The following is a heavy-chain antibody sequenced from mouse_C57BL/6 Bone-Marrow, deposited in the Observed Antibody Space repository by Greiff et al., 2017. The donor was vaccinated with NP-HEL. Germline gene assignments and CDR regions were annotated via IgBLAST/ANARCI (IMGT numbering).Heavy chain of an antibody. J-gene: IGHJ1*03. D-gene: IGHD1-1*01. Sequence: QVQLQQSGAELARPGASVKLSCKASGYTFTSYGISWVKQRTGQGLEWIGEIYPRSGNTYSNEKFKGKAKLTADKSSSTAYMKLRSLTSEDSAVYFCGDYGSSYWYFDVGGTGTTVTVSS. CDR1: GYTFTSYG. V-gene: IGHV1-81*01. CDR2: IYPRSGNT. CDR3: GDYGSSYWYFDV.